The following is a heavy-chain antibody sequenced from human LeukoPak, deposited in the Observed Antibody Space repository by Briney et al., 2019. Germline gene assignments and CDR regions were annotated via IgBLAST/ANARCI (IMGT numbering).Heavy chain of an antibody. V-gene: IGHV3-48*01. CDR2: ISSSSSTI. J-gene: IGHJ3*02. CDR1: GFTFSSYS. D-gene: IGHD3-22*01. Sequence: GWSLRLSCAASGFTFSSYSMNWVRQAPGKGLEWVSYISSSSSTIYYADSVRGRFTISRDNAKNSLYLQMNSLRAEDTAVYYCARDDKAFDIWGQGTMVTVSS. CDR3: ARDDKAFDI.